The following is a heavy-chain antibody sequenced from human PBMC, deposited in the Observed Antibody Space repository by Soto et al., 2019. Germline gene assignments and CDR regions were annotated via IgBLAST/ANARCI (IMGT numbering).Heavy chain of an antibody. CDR3: ARAHRTDEYSLDT. Sequence: QLQLVQSGAEVKKPGASVKVSCKASGYNFTNYGISWVRQAPGQGLEWMGWMSGYNDNTHYAQELQGRVTMTTDTSTNTAYMELRSLTSDDTAVYYCARAHRTDEYSLDTWGQGTIVTVPS. J-gene: IGHJ3*02. V-gene: IGHV1-18*01. CDR1: GYNFTNYG. CDR2: MSGYNDNT. D-gene: IGHD6-6*01.